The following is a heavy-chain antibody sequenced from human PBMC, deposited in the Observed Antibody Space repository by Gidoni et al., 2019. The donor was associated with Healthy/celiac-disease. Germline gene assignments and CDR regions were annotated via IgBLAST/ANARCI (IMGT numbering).Heavy chain of an antibody. CDR2: IKSKTDGGTT. J-gene: IGHJ4*02. D-gene: IGHD3-3*01. CDR1: GFTFSNAW. CDR3: TTGEEGSLATIFGVVIRFDY. Sequence: EVQLVESGGGLVKPGGSLRLSCAASGFTFSNAWMSWVRQAPGKGLEWVGRIKSKTDGGTTDYAAPVKGRFTISRDDSKNTLYLQMNSLKTEDTAVYYCTTGEEGSLATIFGVVIRFDYWGQGTLVTVSS. V-gene: IGHV3-15*01.